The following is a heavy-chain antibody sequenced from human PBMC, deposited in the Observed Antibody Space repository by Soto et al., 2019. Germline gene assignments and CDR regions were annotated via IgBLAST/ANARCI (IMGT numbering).Heavy chain of an antibody. CDR2: IYYSGST. J-gene: IGHJ5*02. CDR3: ARGSSGYSGYDYEGYYDSSGYYYVWFDP. D-gene: IGHD3-22*01. CDR1: GGSISSGDYY. V-gene: IGHV4-30-4*01. Sequence: SETLSLTCTVSGGSISSGDYYWSWIRQPPGKGLEWIGYIYYSGSTYYNPSLKSRVTISVDTSKNQFSLKLSSVTAADTAVYYCARGSSGYSGYDYEGYYDSSGYYYVWFDPWGQGTLVTVSS.